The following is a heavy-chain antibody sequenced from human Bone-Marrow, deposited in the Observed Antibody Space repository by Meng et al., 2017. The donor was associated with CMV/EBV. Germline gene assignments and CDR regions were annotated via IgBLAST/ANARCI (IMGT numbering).Heavy chain of an antibody. J-gene: IGHJ4*02. CDR1: GGSISSTIYY. V-gene: IGHV4-39*07. Sequence: SETLSLTCTVSGGSISSTIYYWSWIRQPPGKGLEWVGSIYYSGSTYYNPSLKSRVTISIDTSKNQFSLNLNSVTAADTAVYFCANLRLGYWGQGPLVTVSS. CDR3: ANLRLGY. D-gene: IGHD3-16*01. CDR2: IYYSGST.